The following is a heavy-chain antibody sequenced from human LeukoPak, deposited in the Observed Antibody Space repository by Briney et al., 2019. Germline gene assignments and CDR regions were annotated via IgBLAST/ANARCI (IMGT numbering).Heavy chain of an antibody. J-gene: IGHJ4*02. Sequence: GGTLRLSCAASGFTFSSYGMSWVRQAPGKGLEWVSAISGSGGSTYYADSVKGRFTISRDNSKNTLHLQMNSLRAEDTAVYYCAKDPQWELPGYYFDYWGQGTLVTVSS. CDR1: GFTFSSYG. V-gene: IGHV3-23*01. CDR2: ISGSGGST. CDR3: AKDPQWELPGYYFDY. D-gene: IGHD1-26*01.